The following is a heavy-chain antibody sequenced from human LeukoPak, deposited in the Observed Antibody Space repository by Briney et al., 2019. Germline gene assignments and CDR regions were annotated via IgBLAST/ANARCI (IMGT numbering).Heavy chain of an antibody. Sequence: SETLSLTCTVSGGSISSYYWSWIRQTPGKGLEWIGYIYYSGSTNYNPSLKSRVNISVDTSKNQFSLKLSSVTAADTALYYCASLYCSSTSCCLFHWGQGTLVTVSS. D-gene: IGHD2-2*01. CDR1: GGSISSYY. V-gene: IGHV4-59*08. CDR2: IYYSGST. CDR3: ASLYCSSTSCCLFH. J-gene: IGHJ4*02.